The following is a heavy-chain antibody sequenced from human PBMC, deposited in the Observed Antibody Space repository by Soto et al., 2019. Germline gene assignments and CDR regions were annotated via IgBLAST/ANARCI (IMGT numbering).Heavy chain of an antibody. CDR3: ARTPGYSRILGF. Sequence: QVQLVQSGAEVKKPGASVKVSCKASGYTFTSYGINWVRQATGQGLEWMGWMNPNSGNTGYAQKFQGRVTMTRNNSISTAYMELSSLRSEDTAVYYCARTPGYSRILGFWGQGTLVTVSS. V-gene: IGHV1-8*01. J-gene: IGHJ4*02. D-gene: IGHD6-13*01. CDR2: MNPNSGNT. CDR1: GYTFTSYG.